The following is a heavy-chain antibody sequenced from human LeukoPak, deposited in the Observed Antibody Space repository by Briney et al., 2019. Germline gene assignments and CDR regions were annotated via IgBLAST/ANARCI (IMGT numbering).Heavy chain of an antibody. CDR3: ARAGGYSSSWSLYFDY. D-gene: IGHD6-13*01. CDR1: GGSISSYY. V-gene: IGHV4-59*01. J-gene: IGHJ4*02. Sequence: PSETLSLTCTVSGGSISSYYWSWIRQPPGKGLEWIGYIYYSGSTNYNPPLKSRVTISVDTSKNQFSLKLSSVTAADTAVYYCARAGGYSSSWSLYFDYWGQGTLVTVSS. CDR2: IYYSGST.